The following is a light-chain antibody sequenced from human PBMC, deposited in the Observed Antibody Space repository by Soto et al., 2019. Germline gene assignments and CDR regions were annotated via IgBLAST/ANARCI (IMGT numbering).Light chain of an antibody. J-gene: IGLJ1*01. CDR3: SSYTTSSSYV. V-gene: IGLV2-14*01. Sequence: SALTQPASVSGSPGQSITISCTGTSSDVGGYIYVSWYQQHPGKAPKLMIYDVTSRPSGVSYRFSGSKSGNTASLTISGLQAEDEADYYCSSYTTSSSYVFRTATKVTVL. CDR1: SSDVGGYIY. CDR2: DVT.